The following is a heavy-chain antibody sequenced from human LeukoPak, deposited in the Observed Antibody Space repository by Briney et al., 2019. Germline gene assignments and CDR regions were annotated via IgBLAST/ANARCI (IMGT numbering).Heavy chain of an antibody. V-gene: IGHV3-23*01. D-gene: IGHD3-10*01. CDR2: ISGSAVDT. CDR1: GFTFSSYA. Sequence: GGSLRLSCAASGFTFSSYAMSWVRQAPGKGLEWVSAISGSAVDTWYADSVKGRFTISRDNSKDTLYLQMNSLRAEDTAVYYCAKDSLVRGVIIPIWGQGTLVTVSS. J-gene: IGHJ4*02. CDR3: AKDSLVRGVIIPI.